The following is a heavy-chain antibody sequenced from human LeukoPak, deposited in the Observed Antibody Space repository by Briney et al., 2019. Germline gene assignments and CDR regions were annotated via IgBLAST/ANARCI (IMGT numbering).Heavy chain of an antibody. CDR3: ARNRAYAMDV. CDR2: TYYRSKWYY. D-gene: IGHD2-2*01. Sequence: SQTLSLTCAISGDSVSSNSVGWHWIRQSPSRGLGWLGRTYYRSKWYYDYAVSVKSRITFNPDTSKNQFSLQLNSVTPEDTAVYYCARNRAYAMDVWGQGTTVTVSS. V-gene: IGHV6-1*01. J-gene: IGHJ6*02. CDR1: GDSVSSNSVG.